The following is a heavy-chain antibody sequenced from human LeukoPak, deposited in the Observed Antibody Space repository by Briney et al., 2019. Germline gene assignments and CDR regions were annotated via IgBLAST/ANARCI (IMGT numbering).Heavy chain of an antibody. V-gene: IGHV3-23*01. CDR2: ISGSGGGT. CDR1: EFTFSSYG. Sequence: GGCLRLSCAASEFTFSSYGMSWVRQAPGKGLEWVSFISGSGGGTQYAYSVQGRFAISRDNSKNTLYLQMSSLRVEDTAVYFCARDPNGDYIGTFDMWGRGTMVSVSS. CDR3: ARDPNGDYIGTFDM. J-gene: IGHJ3*02. D-gene: IGHD4-17*01.